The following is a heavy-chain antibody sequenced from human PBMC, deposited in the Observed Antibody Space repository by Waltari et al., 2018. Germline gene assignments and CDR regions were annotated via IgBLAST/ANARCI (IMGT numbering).Heavy chain of an antibody. J-gene: IGHJ6*02. V-gene: IGHV3-53*01. D-gene: IGHD2-8*01. CDR2: LYHAGNT. Sequence: EVQLVESGGHLIQPGGSLRVSCAASGFNVSSYYMNWVRQAPGKGLEWVSILYHAGNTYYAASVKGRFTFSRDNSKNTLYLQMNSLRAEDTAVYYCARGNTKYGMDVWGPGTTVTVSS. CDR3: ARGNTKYGMDV. CDR1: GFNVSSYY.